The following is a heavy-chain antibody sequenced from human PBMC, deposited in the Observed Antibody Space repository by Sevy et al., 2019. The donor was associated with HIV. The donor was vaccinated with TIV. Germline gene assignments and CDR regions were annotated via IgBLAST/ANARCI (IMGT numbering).Heavy chain of an antibody. D-gene: IGHD4-17*01. V-gene: IGHV3-48*03. CDR2: ISNSGSSV. CDR1: GFSFSSYE. Sequence: GGSLRLSCAASGFSFSSYEMNWVRQAPGKGLEWLSYISNSGSSVYYSDSVRGRFTISRDYARNSLYLQMNSLRAEDTAVYYCARDLPPSATTVAHFDCWGQGTLVTVSS. CDR3: ARDLPPSATTVAHFDC. J-gene: IGHJ4*02.